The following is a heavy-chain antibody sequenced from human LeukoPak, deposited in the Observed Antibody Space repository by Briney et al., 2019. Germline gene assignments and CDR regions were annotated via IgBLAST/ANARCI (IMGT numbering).Heavy chain of an antibody. CDR2: FYSNGNT. CDR3: ARDFSSKNWFDT. J-gene: IGHJ5*02. CDR1: GVSISTYT. V-gene: IGHV4-4*07. Sequence: SETLSLTCTVSGVSISTYTWSWIRQPAERGLEWIGRFYSNGNTAYNPSVKSRVTMSVDMSKNQVSLKLTSVTAADTAIYYCARDFSSKNWFDTWGQGTLVTVSS.